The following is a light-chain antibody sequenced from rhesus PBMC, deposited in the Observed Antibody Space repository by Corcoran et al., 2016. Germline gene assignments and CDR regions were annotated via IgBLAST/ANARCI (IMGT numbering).Light chain of an antibody. V-gene: IGKV1-69*01. CDR3: QQRDNSPWT. CDR1: QGISNW. CDR2: RAS. J-gene: IGKJ1*01. Sequence: DIQMTQSPSSLSASVGDRVTITCRASQGISNWLAWYQQKPGKPPKLLIYRASNLETGFPSRFSGSGSGTDFTLTISSLQPEDIATYYCQQRDNSPWTFGQGTKVEIK.